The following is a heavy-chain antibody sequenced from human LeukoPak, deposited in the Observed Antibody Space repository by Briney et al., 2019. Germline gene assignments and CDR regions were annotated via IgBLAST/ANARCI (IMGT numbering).Heavy chain of an antibody. CDR3: ARDSSGWYYYYYMDV. D-gene: IGHD6-19*01. CDR2: ISSSSSYI. J-gene: IGHJ6*03. Sequence: PGGSLRLSCAASGFTFSSYSMNWVRQAPGKGLEWVSSISSSSSYIYYADSVKGRFTISRDNAKNSLYLQMNSLRAEDTAVYYCARDSSGWYYYYYMDVWGKGTTVTVSS. V-gene: IGHV3-21*01. CDR1: GFTFSSYS.